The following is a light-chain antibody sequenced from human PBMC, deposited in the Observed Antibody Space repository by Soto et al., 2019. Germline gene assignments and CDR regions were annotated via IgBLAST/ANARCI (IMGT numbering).Light chain of an antibody. CDR1: QSVSSNY. Sequence: EIVLTQSPGTVSLSPGERATLSFRASQSVSSNYLAWYQQKLGQAPRLLIYGASSRATGIPDRFSGSGSATDFTLTISRLEPEDFALYYCQHYGRSPITFGQGTRLEI. CDR2: GAS. CDR3: QHYGRSPIT. J-gene: IGKJ5*01. V-gene: IGKV3-20*01.